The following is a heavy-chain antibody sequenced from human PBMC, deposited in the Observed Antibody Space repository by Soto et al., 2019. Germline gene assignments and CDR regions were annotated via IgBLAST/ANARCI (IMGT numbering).Heavy chain of an antibody. CDR2: IYYSGRT. Sequence: SETLSLTCIVSGESISSSSYYWGCIRQPPGKGLEWIGSIYYSGRTYYNPSFKSRVTISIDTSKNQFSLKLSSVTATDTAVYYCARQRTTVVTQAYFDHWGQGALVTVSS. J-gene: IGHJ4*02. V-gene: IGHV4-39*01. CDR1: GESISSSSYY. D-gene: IGHD2-21*02. CDR3: ARQRTTVVTQAYFDH.